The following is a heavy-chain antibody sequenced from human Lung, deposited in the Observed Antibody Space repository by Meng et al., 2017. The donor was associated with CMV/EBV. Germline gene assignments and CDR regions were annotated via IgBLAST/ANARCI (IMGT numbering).Heavy chain of an antibody. CDR3: LRRSGGSV. V-gene: IGHV4-4*02. Sequence: QVQLRESCPALVKPSETLSITCAVSGDSITNHNWWAWVRQPPGKGLEWIGEIPHRGSSAYNPSLKSRVSMSIDKSKNQFSLKLTSVTAADTAVYHCLRRSGGSVWGQGTLVTVSS. CDR1: GDSITNHNW. D-gene: IGHD3-10*01. J-gene: IGHJ1*01. CDR2: IPHRGSS.